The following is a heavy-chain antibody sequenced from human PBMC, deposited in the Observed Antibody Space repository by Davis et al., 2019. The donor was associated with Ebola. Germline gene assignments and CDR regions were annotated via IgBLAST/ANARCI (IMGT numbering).Heavy chain of an antibody. CDR1: GYTFTSYG. D-gene: IGHD4-17*01. CDR2: ISAYNGNT. V-gene: IGHV1-18*01. Sequence: ASVKVSCKASGYTFTSYGISWVRQAPGQGLEWMGWISAYNGNTNYAQKFQGRVTITADESTSTAYMELSSLRSEDTAVYYCARDHRDYGDDFSPAAFDIWGQGTMVTVSS. J-gene: IGHJ3*02. CDR3: ARDHRDYGDDFSPAAFDI.